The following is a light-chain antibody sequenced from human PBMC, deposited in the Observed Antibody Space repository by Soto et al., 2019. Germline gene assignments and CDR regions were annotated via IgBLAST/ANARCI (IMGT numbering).Light chain of an antibody. CDR3: QQANRVQLS. J-gene: IGKJ5*01. CDR2: AAS. Sequence: DIQMTHSPSSVSASVGDRVTITCRASQVISTNLAWYQQKPGKAPKLLIYAASSLQSGVPPRFSGSGSGTDFTLTISSLQPEDFAIYYCQQANRVQLSFGQGRRLEIX. V-gene: IGKV1-12*01. CDR1: QVISTN.